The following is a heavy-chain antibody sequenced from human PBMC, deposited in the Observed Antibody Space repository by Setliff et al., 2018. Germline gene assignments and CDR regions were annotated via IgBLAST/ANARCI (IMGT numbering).Heavy chain of an antibody. J-gene: IGHJ6*02. CDR3: ARGGLNEGWGSYRFEGYYYYGMDV. Sequence: PSETLSLTCAVYGGSFSGYYWSWIRQPPGKGLEWIGEINHSGSTNYNPSLKSRVNISVDTSKNQFSLKLSSVTAADTAVYYCARGGLNEGWGSYRFEGYYYYGMDVWGQGTTVTVSS. CDR1: GGSFSGYY. V-gene: IGHV4-34*01. CDR2: INHSGST. D-gene: IGHD3-16*02.